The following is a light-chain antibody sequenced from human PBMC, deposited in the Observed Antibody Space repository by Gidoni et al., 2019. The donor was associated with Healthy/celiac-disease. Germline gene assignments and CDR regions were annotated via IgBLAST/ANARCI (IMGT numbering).Light chain of an antibody. CDR3: QQYGSSPRDT. Sequence: GTLSLSPGERATLSCRASQSVSSSYLAWYQQKPGQAPRLLIYGASSRATGIPDRFSGSGSGTDFTLTISRLEPEDFAVYYCQQYGSSPRDTFGQGTKLEIK. V-gene: IGKV3-20*01. CDR1: QSVSSSY. CDR2: GAS. J-gene: IGKJ2*01.